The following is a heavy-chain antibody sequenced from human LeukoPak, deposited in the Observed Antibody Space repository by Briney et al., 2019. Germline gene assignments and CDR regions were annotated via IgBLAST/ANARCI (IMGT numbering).Heavy chain of an antibody. CDR3: ARRGYCSSTSCYEYWFDP. CDR2: IYYSGST. CDR1: GYSISSGYY. Sequence: SETLSLTCAVSGYSISSGYYWGWVRQAPGKGLEWIGIIYYSGSTYYNPSLKSRLTISVDTSKNQFSLKLSSVTATDTAVYYCARRGYCSSTSCYEYWFDPWGQGTLVTVSS. V-gene: IGHV4-38-2*01. D-gene: IGHD2-2*01. J-gene: IGHJ5*02.